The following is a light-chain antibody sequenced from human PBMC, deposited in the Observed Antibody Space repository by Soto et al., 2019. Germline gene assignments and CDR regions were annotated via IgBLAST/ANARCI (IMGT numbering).Light chain of an antibody. J-gene: IGKJ1*01. V-gene: IGKV1-39*01. CDR1: QSISTY. CDR3: QQSFSTWT. Sequence: DIQMTQSPSSLSASVGDRVTIACRASQSISTYLNWYQQKPGKVTKLLIYGASNLQSGVPSRFSGSGSGTDFTLTISSLHPEDFATYYCQQSFSTWTFGQGTKVEIK. CDR2: GAS.